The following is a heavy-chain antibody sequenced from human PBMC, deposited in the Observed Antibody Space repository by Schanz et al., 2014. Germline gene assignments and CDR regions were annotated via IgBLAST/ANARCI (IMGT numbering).Heavy chain of an antibody. CDR1: GFTFTNYA. D-gene: IGHD1-26*01. CDR2: ISDSGDTA. CDR3: ARDHTAESYYSAGPPIDY. J-gene: IGHJ4*02. Sequence: DVQLLESGGGLVQPGGSLRLSCAASGFTFTNYAMSWVRQAPGKGLEWVSLISDSGDTAYYADSVKGRFTISRDTFKGALYLQMSSLRSEDTAVYYCARDHTAESYYSAGPPIDYWGQGTLLTVSS. V-gene: IGHV3-23*01.